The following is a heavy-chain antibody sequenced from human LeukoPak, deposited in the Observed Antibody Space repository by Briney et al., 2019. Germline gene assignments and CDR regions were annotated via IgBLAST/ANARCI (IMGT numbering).Heavy chain of an antibody. V-gene: IGHV3-21*01. CDR2: ITSGSSHI. D-gene: IGHD1-26*01. Sequence: PGGSLRLSCAASGFTFSSYTMNWVRQTPGQGLEWVSSITSGSSHIYYADSVKGRFTISRDNAKSSLYLQMNSLRAEDTAVYYCARDPYSGSYGADYYYYMDVWGKGTTVTISS. CDR1: GFTFSSYT. J-gene: IGHJ6*03. CDR3: ARDPYSGSYGADYYYYMDV.